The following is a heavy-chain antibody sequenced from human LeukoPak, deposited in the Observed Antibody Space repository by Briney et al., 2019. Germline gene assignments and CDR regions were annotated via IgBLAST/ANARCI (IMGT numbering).Heavy chain of an antibody. V-gene: IGHV3-21*01. CDR1: GFTFSSYS. CDR3: ACSGWEYYFDY. Sequence: GGSLRLSCAASGFTFSSYSMNWVRQAPGKGLEWVSSISSSSSYIYYADSVKGRFTISRDNAKNSLYLQMNSLRAEDTAVYYCACSGWEYYFDYWGQGTLVTVSS. CDR2: ISSSSSYI. D-gene: IGHD6-19*01. J-gene: IGHJ4*02.